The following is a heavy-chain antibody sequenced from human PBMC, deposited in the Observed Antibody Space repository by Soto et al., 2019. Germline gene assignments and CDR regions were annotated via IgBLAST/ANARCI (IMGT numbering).Heavy chain of an antibody. CDR2: IIPIFGTA. J-gene: IGHJ6*02. CDR3: ARDSKLAYDFWSGYYTAGDYYYGMDV. CDR1: GGTFSSYA. Sequence: SVKVSCKASGGTFSSYAISWVRQAPGQGLEWMGGIIPIFGTANYAQKFQGRVTITADKSTSTAYMELSSLRSEDTAVYYCARDSKLAYDFWSGYYTAGDYYYGMDVWRQGTTVTVSS. D-gene: IGHD3-3*01. V-gene: IGHV1-69*06.